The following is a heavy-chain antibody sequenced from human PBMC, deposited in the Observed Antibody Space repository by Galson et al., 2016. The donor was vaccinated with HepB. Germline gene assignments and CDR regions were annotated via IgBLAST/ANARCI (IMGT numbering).Heavy chain of an antibody. Sequence: SLRLSCAASGFTFSRHWMYWVRPAPGKGLVWVSQINSDGSNINYADSVKGRFTISRDNADNTLYLQMNSLRGDDTAVYYCSTLRDFWSGWGQGTLVTVSP. CDR3: STLRDFWSG. J-gene: IGHJ4*02. CDR1: GFTFSRHW. V-gene: IGHV3-74*01. D-gene: IGHD3-3*01. CDR2: INSDGSNI.